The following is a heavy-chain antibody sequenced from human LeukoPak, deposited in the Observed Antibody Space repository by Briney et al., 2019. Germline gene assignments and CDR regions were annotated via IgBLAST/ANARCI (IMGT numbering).Heavy chain of an antibody. CDR2: MNPNSGNT. CDR1: GYTFTSYD. V-gene: IGHV1-8*03. D-gene: IGHD3-3*01. J-gene: IGHJ4*02. Sequence: GSSVKVSCKASGYTFTSYDINWVRQATGQGLEWMGWMNPNSGNTGYAQKFQGRVTITRNTSISTAYMELSSLRSEDTAVYYCARGGYDFWSGPPDYWGQGTLVTVSS. CDR3: ARGGYDFWSGPPDY.